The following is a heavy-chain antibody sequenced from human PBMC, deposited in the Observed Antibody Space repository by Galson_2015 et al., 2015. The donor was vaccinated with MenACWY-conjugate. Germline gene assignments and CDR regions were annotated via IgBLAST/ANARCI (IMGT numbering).Heavy chain of an antibody. V-gene: IGHV3-23*01. J-gene: IGHJ5*02. Sequence: SLRLSCAASGFTFDNYAMNWVRQAPGKGLEWVSSISSSGGRTFHADSVKGRFTISRDNSKNTLYLQMDSLTADDTAVYYCAKSPRIRSGFGPWGQGTPVTVSS. CDR1: GFTFDNYA. CDR3: AKSPRIRSGFGP. D-gene: IGHD4-17*01. CDR2: ISSSGGRT.